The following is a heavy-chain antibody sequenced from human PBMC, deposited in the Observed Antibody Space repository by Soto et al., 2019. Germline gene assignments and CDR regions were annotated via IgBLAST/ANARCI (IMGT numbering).Heavy chain of an antibody. J-gene: IGHJ6*03. V-gene: IGHV1-18*01. CDR3: ARALGSIFGVVIMKNYYYYMDV. D-gene: IGHD3-3*01. CDR2: ISAYNGNT. Sequence: ASVKVSCKASGYTFTSYGISWVRQAPGQGLEWMGWISAYNGNTNYAQKLQGRVTMTTDTSTSTAYMELRSLRPDDTAVYYCARALGSIFGVVIMKNYYYYMDVWGKGTTVTVSS. CDR1: GYTFTSYG.